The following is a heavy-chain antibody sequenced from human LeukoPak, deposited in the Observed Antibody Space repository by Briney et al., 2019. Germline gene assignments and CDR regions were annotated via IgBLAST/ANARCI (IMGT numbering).Heavy chain of an antibody. J-gene: IGHJ4*02. CDR1: GFTFSSYG. Sequence: PGGSLGLSCAASGFTFSSYGMNWVRQAPGKGLEWVSAISGSGGSTYYADSVKGRFTISRDNSKNTLYLQMNSLRAEDTAVYYCAKGQNWFGELLYLDYFDYWGQGTLVTVSS. V-gene: IGHV3-23*01. D-gene: IGHD3-10*01. CDR2: ISGSGGST. CDR3: AKGQNWFGELLYLDYFDY.